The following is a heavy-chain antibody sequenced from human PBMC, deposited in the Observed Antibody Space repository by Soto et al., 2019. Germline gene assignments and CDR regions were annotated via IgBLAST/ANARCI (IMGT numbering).Heavy chain of an antibody. V-gene: IGHV1-18*01. CDR2: ISDYNGNT. CDR3: AREGFYSGSGTYSPPRYYGMDV. CDR1: GYTFSNYG. D-gene: IGHD3-10*01. Sequence: QVHLVQSGGEVKKPGDSVKVFCRASGYTFSNYGISWVRQAPGQGLEWMGWISDYNGNTFYGKKFQGRVTMTTDTSTRTAFMELRSLRSDDTAVYYCAREGFYSGSGTYSPPRYYGMDVWGQGTTVTVSS. J-gene: IGHJ6*02.